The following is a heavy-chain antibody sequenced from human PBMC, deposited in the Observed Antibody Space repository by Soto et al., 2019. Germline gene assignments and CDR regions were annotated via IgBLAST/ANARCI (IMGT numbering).Heavy chain of an antibody. CDR3: ARDQWSIAAAGTPDY. CDR1: GFTFSSYA. V-gene: IGHV3-30-3*01. Sequence: QVQLVESGGGVVQPGRSLRLSCAASGFTFSSYAMHWVRQAPGKGLEWVAVISYDGSNKYYADSVKGRFTISGDNSKNTRYRQMNSLIAEDTAVYYCARDQWSIAAAGTPDYWGQGTLVTVSS. D-gene: IGHD6-13*01. J-gene: IGHJ4*02. CDR2: ISYDGSNK.